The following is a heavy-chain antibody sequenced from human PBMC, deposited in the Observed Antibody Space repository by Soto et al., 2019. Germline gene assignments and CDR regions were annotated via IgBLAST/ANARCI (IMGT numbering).Heavy chain of an antibody. CDR1: WGSISSGGYS. V-gene: IGHV4-30-2*01. D-gene: IGHD2-15*01. CDR3: ARDHRYCSGGSCSSCAFHG. Sequence: SETLSLTCAGPWGSISSGGYSWSWILQPPGKGLEWIGYIYHSGSTYYNPSLKSRVTISVDRSKNQFSLKLSSVTAADTAVYYCARDHRYCSGGSCSSCAFHGLGQATMVNVS. J-gene: IGHJ3*01. CDR2: IYHSGST.